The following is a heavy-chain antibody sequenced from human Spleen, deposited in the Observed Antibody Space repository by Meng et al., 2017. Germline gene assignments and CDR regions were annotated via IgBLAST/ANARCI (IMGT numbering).Heavy chain of an antibody. CDR3: ALLFDSSSYYYYFDY. Sequence: SVKVSCKASGYTFTSSDINWVRQATGHGLEWMGGIIPIFGTANYAQRFQGRVTITGDKSTSTADMELSSLKSEDTAVYYCALLFDSSSYYYYFDYWGQGTLVTVSS. CDR2: IIPIFGTA. CDR1: GYTFTSSD. V-gene: IGHV1-69*06. J-gene: IGHJ4*02. D-gene: IGHD3-22*01.